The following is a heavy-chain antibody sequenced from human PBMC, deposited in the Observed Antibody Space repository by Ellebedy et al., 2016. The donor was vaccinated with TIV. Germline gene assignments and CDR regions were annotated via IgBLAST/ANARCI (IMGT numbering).Heavy chain of an antibody. CDR1: GASISTSKNDY. CDR3: ANLRY. CDR2: LYYSWST. V-gene: IGHV4-39*01. J-gene: IGHJ4*02. Sequence: SETLSLTCSVSGASISTSKNDYWGWLRQPPGKGLEWIGSLYYSWSTYYNPSLKSRVTISVDTSKNQFSLKLSSVTAAETAVYYCANLRYWGQGTLVTVSS.